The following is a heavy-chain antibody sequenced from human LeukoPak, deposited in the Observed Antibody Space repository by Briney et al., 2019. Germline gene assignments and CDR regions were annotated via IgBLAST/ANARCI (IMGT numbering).Heavy chain of an antibody. J-gene: IGHJ4*02. CDR3: ARAATLLFPYYFDY. Sequence: GGSLRLSCAASGFTFSSYSMNWVRQAPGKGLEWVSSISSSSSYIYYADSVKGRFTISRDNAKNSLYLQMNSLRAEDTAVYYCARAATLLFPYYFDYWGQGTLVTVSS. CDR1: GFTFSSYS. V-gene: IGHV3-21*01. CDR2: ISSSSSYI. D-gene: IGHD3-10*01.